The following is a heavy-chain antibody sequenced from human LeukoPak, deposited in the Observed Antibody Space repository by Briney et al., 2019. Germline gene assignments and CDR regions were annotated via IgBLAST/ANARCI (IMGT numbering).Heavy chain of an antibody. CDR3: AREGYCTGGVRLNRQFDY. D-gene: IGHD2-8*02. CDR1: GGSFSGYY. CDR2: INHSGST. V-gene: IGHV4-34*01. J-gene: IGHJ4*02. Sequence: SETLSLTCAVYGGSFSGYYWSWIRQPPGKGLEWIGEINHSGSTNYNPSLKSRVTISVDTSKNQFSLKLSSVTAADTAVYYCAREGYCTGGVRLNRQFDYWGQGTLVTVSS.